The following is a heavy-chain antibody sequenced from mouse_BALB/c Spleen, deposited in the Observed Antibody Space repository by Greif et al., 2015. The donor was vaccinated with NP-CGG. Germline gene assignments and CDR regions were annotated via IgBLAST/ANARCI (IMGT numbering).Heavy chain of an antibody. CDR1: GFSLTSYG. Sequence: VQLQQSGPGLVQPTQSLSITCTVSGFSLTSYGVHWVRQSPGKGLEWLGVIWSGGSTDYNAAFISRLSISKDNSKSQVFFKMNSLQANDTAIYYCARNCYRYDEENAMDYWGQGTSVTVSS. CDR3: ARNCYRYDEENAMDY. CDR2: IWSGGST. J-gene: IGHJ4*01. V-gene: IGHV2-2*02. D-gene: IGHD2-14*01.